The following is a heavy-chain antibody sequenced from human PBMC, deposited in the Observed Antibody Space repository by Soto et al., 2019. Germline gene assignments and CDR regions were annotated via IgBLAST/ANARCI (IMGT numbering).Heavy chain of an antibody. J-gene: IGHJ3*02. CDR2: ISAYNGNT. D-gene: IGHD6-19*01. CDR1: GYTFTSYG. CDR3: ASAVAGTHDAFDI. Sequence: AASVKVSCKASGYTFTSYGISWVRQAPGQGLEWMGWISAYNGNTNYAQKLQGRVTMTTDTSTSTAYMELRSLRSDDTAVYYCASAVAGTHDAFDIWGQGTMVTVSS. V-gene: IGHV1-18*01.